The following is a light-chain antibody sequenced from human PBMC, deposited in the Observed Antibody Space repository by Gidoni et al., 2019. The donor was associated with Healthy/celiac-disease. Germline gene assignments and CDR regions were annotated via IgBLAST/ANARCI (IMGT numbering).Light chain of an antibody. CDR3: QQYYSTPWT. J-gene: IGKJ1*01. CDR1: QSVLYTSNNKNY. Sequence: DIVLTQSPASLAVSLGERATINGKSSQSVLYTSNNKNYLAWYQQKPGQPPKLLIYWASTRESGVPDRFSGSGSGTDFTLTSSSLQAEDVAVYYCQQYYSTPWTFGQGTKVEIK. CDR2: WAS. V-gene: IGKV4-1*01.